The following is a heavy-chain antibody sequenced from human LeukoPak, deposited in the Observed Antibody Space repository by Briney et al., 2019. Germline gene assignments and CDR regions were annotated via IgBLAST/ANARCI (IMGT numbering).Heavy chain of an antibody. J-gene: IGHJ3*02. CDR3: AKDLRYSSSWYGGTDAFVI. V-gene: IGHV3-23*01. CDR2: ISGSGGST. Sequence: GGSLRLSCAASGFTFSSYAMSWVRQAPGKGLEWVSAISGSGGSTYYADSVKGRFTISRDNSKNTLYLQMNSLRAEDTAVYYCAKDLRYSSSWYGGTDAFVIWGQGTMVTVSS. D-gene: IGHD6-13*01. CDR1: GFTFSSYA.